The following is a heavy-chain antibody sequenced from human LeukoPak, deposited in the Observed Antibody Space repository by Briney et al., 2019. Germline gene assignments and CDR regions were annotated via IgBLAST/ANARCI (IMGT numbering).Heavy chain of an antibody. J-gene: IGHJ4*02. D-gene: IGHD5-12*01. V-gene: IGHV4-34*01. CDR3: ARDGYSGNDGL. Sequence: SETLSLTCAVYGGSFSGYYWSWIRHPPGKGLEWIGEINHSGSTNYNPSLKRRVTISVDTSKNQFSLKLSSVTAADTAVYYCARDGYSGNDGLWGQGSLVTVSS. CDR1: GGSFSGYY. CDR2: INHSGST.